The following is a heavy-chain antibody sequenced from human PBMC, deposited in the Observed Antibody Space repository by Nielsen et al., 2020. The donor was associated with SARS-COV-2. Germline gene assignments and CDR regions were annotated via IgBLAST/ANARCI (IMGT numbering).Heavy chain of an antibody. CDR3: AREVYDSSGYSNWYFDL. Sequence: GESLKISCVASEISFRSYGMHWVRQAPGKGLEWVAVIWYDGSNKYYADSVKGRFTISRDNSKNTLYLQMNSLRAEDTAVYYCAREVYDSSGYSNWYFDLWGRGTLVTVSS. CDR1: EISFRSYG. D-gene: IGHD3-22*01. V-gene: IGHV3-33*08. CDR2: IWYDGSNK. J-gene: IGHJ2*01.